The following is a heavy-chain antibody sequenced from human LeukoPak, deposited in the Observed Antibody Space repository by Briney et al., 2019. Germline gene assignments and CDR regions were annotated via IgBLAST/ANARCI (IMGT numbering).Heavy chain of an antibody. Sequence: GGSLKLSCAASGFSFSDFGLSWVRQGPGKGLEWVSFISGSGRSTNYADSVKGRFTISRDTSTNTVFLQMSSLRAEDTAVYYCARDTRGYSREHAFDIWGQGTMVTVSS. D-gene: IGHD2-15*01. CDR1: GFSFSDFG. V-gene: IGHV3-23*01. CDR3: ARDTRGYSREHAFDI. CDR2: ISGSGRST. J-gene: IGHJ3*02.